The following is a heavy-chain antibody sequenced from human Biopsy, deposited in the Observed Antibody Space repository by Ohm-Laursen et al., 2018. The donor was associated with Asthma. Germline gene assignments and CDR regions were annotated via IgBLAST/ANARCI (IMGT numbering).Heavy chain of an antibody. D-gene: IGHD3-3*01. CDR3: AKRRGYSDLTDFDH. Sequence: LSLTCAASGFVFRSHAMHWVRQAPGKGLEWVAVVSYDGGVAHYADSMKGRFTISRDNVKSTLYLQMDRLRTDDTAVYYCAKRRGYSDLTDFDHWGQGTLVTVSS. CDR1: GFVFRSHA. CDR2: VSYDGGVA. J-gene: IGHJ4*02. V-gene: IGHV3-30*18.